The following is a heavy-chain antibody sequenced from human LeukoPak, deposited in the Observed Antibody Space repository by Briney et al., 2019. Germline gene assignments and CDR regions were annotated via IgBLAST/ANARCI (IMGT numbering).Heavy chain of an antibody. D-gene: IGHD3-22*01. J-gene: IGHJ4*02. Sequence: SETLSLTCSVSGGSISSYYWSWIRQPPGKGLEWIGYIYYSGSTNYNPSLKSRVTISVDTSENQFSLRLRSVTAADTAVYYCASRYYYDSRGSIGDIWGQGTLVTVSS. CDR2: IYYSGST. V-gene: IGHV4-59*12. CDR3: ASRYYYDSRGSIGDI. CDR1: GGSISSYY.